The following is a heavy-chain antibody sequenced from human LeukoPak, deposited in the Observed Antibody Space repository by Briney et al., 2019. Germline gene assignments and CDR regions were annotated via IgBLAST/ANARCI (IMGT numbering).Heavy chain of an antibody. CDR2: IYTSGST. CDR1: GGSISSYY. D-gene: IGHD6-6*01. J-gene: IGHJ5*02. Sequence: SETLSLTCTVSGGSISSYYWSWIRQPAGKGLEWIGRIYTSGSTNYNPSLKSRVTMSVDTSKNQFSLKLSSVTAADTAVYYCARDAEQLVDPNWFDPWGQGTLVTVSS. V-gene: IGHV4-4*07. CDR3: ARDAEQLVDPNWFDP.